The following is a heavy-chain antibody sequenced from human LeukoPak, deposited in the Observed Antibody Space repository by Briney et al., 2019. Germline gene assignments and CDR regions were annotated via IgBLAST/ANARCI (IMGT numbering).Heavy chain of an antibody. J-gene: IGHJ6*03. V-gene: IGHV7-4-1*02. Sequence: ASVKVSCKASGYTFTSYAMDWVRQAPGQGLEWMGWINTNTGNPTYAQGFTGRFVFSLDTSVSTAYLQINTLKAEDAAVYYCARPELRWSAYYYMDVWGKGTTVTVSS. CDR1: GYTFTSYA. CDR2: INTNTGNP. D-gene: IGHD4-23*01. CDR3: ARPELRWSAYYYMDV.